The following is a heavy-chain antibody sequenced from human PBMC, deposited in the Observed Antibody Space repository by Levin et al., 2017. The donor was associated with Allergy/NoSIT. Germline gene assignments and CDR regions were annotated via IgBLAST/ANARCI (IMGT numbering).Heavy chain of an antibody. CDR1: GYTFTSYG. Sequence: GESLKISCKASGYTFTSYGISWVRQAPGQGLEWMGWISVYNGNTNYARKLQDRVSMTTDTSTNTGYLELWSLRADDTAVYYCAGDGPYWYRSGWDDALDIWGQGTMVTVSS. CDR2: ISVYNGNT. D-gene: IGHD6-19*01. CDR3: AGDGPYWYRSGWDDALDI. J-gene: IGHJ3*02. V-gene: IGHV1-18*01.